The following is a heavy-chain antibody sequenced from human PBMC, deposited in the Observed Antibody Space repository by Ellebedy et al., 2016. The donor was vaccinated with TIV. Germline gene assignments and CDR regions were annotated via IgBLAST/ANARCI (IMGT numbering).Heavy chain of an antibody. J-gene: IGHJ4*02. CDR3: TGSPGRYGAD. CDR1: GLTFGDKA. CDR2: IRSKAYGRTA. V-gene: IGHV3-49*03. D-gene: IGHD4-17*01. Sequence: GGSLRLXXTDSGLTFGDKAISWFRQAPGKGLEWIGLIRSKAYGRTAEYAASVKDRFTISRDDSKTIAYLQMNSLRTEDTAIYYCTGSPGRYGADWGQGTLVTVSS.